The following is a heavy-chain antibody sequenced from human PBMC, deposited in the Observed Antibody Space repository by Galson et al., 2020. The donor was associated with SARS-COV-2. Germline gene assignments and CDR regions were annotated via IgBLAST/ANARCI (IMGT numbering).Heavy chain of an antibody. CDR1: GFAFSSNG. D-gene: IGHD3-22*01. V-gene: IGHV3-30*18. CDR2: ISYDGTNK. Sequence: TGGSLRLSCVASGFAFSSNGMHWVRQAPGKGLEWVAVISYDGTNKYYADSVKGRFTISRDNSKNALFLQMDSLRAEDTAVYYCAKGAYDSSGYYTLDNWGQGTLVTVSS. J-gene: IGHJ4*02. CDR3: AKGAYDSSGYYTLDN.